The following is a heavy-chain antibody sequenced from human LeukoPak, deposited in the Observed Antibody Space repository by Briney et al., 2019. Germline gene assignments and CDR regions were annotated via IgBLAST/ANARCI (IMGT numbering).Heavy chain of an antibody. CDR1: GFTFSSYY. V-gene: IGHV3-53*01. CDR3: AKAGSGWYYVDY. D-gene: IGHD6-19*01. CDR2: IYGDGRI. Sequence: GGSLRLSCVASGFTFSSYYMIWVRQAPGKGLERVSVIYGDGRIRYADSVKGRFTIFRDNSKNTLYLQMNSLRAEDTAVYYCAKAGSGWYYVDYWGQGTLVTVSS. J-gene: IGHJ4*02.